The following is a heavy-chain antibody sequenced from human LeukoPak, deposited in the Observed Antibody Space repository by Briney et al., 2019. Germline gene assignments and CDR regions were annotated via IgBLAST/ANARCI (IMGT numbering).Heavy chain of an antibody. Sequence: SETLSLTCTVPGGSISSSSYYWGWIRQPPGKGLEWIGSIYYSGSTYYNPSLKSRVTISVGTSKNQFSLKLSSVTAADTAVYYCARSYYDYVWGSYRSPGWFDPWGQGTLVTVSS. CDR1: GGSISSSSYY. V-gene: IGHV4-39*01. CDR3: ARSYYDYVWGSYRSPGWFDP. D-gene: IGHD3-16*02. J-gene: IGHJ5*02. CDR2: IYYSGST.